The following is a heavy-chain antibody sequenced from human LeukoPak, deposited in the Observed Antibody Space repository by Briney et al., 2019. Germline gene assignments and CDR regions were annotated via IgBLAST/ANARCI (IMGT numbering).Heavy chain of an antibody. V-gene: IGHV4-34*01. Sequence: SETLSFTCAVYGGSFSGYYWSWIRQPPGKGLEWIGEINHSGSTNYNPCLKSRVTISVDTSKNQFSLKLSSVTAADTAVYYCARGGDIVLMVYGYFDYWGQGTLVTVSS. CDR3: ARGGDIVLMVYGYFDY. CDR1: GGSFSGYY. J-gene: IGHJ4*02. CDR2: INHSGST. D-gene: IGHD2-8*01.